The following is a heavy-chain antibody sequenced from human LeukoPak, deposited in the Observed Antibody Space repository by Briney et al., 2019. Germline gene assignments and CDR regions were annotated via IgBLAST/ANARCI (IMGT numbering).Heavy chain of an antibody. D-gene: IGHD4-17*01. Sequence: ASVKVSCKASGYTFTSYGISWVRQAPGQGLEWMGWISTYNGNTNYAQKLQGRVTMTTDTSTSTAYMELRSLRSDDTAVYYCARDRGSVTTYYGMDVWGQGTTVTVSS. CDR2: ISTYNGNT. CDR3: ARDRGSVTTYYGMDV. CDR1: GYTFTSYG. V-gene: IGHV1-18*01. J-gene: IGHJ6*02.